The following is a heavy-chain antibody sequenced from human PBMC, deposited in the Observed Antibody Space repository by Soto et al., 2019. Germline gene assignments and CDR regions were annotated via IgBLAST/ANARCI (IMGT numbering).Heavy chain of an antibody. CDR2: IKEDGSEK. CDR1: GFTFSSSW. J-gene: IGHJ4*02. CDR3: ARGDYYDRRFDS. D-gene: IGHD3-22*01. Sequence: GGSLRLSCAASGFTFSSSWVNWVRQAPGKGLEWVADIKEDGSEKYYVDSLKGRFTISRDNAKNSLYLQMNSLRAEDTAVYYCARGDYYDRRFDSWGQGTLVTVSP. V-gene: IGHV3-7*03.